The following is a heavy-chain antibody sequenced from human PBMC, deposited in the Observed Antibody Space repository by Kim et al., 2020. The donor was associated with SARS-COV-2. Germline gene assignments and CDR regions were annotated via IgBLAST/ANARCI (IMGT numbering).Heavy chain of an antibody. CDR1: GGSISSDY. Sequence: SETLSLTCTVSGGSISSDYWTWIRQPPGKGLEWIGNIYYSGSTNYNPSLKSRVTISVDTSKNQFSLKLSSVTPADTAVYYCARQFYGSGSSNRRFDPWGQGTLVIVSS. V-gene: IGHV4-59*08. D-gene: IGHD3-10*01. J-gene: IGHJ5*02. CDR2: IYYSGST. CDR3: ARQFYGSGSSNRRFDP.